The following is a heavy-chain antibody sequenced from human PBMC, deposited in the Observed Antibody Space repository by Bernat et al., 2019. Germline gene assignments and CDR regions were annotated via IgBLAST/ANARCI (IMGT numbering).Heavy chain of an antibody. V-gene: IGHV3-30*13. CDR3: ARALGWIDP. CDR2: ISDDGNDK. Sequence: QVQLVESGGGVVQPGRSLRLSCVASGFNFSNYEMYWVRQTPGKGLEWVAFISDDGNDKYDADSVRGRFTISRDNSKNRLYLQMSSLGTEDTAVYYCARALGWIDPWGQGTLVTVSS. D-gene: IGHD3-16*01. CDR1: GFNFSNYE. J-gene: IGHJ5*02.